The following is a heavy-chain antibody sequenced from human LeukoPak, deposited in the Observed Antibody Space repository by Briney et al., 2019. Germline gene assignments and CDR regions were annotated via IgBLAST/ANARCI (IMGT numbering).Heavy chain of an antibody. CDR2: IYYSGST. CDR1: GGSVSSGSYY. D-gene: IGHD2-15*01. CDR3: ARDRCSGGSCYPLDI. J-gene: IGHJ3*02. V-gene: IGHV4-61*01. Sequence: SETLSLTCTVSGGSVSSGSYYWSWIRQPLGKGLEWIGYIYYSGSTNYNPSLKSRVTISVDTSKNQFSLKLSSVTAADTAMYYCARDRCSGGSCYPLDIWGQGTMATVSS.